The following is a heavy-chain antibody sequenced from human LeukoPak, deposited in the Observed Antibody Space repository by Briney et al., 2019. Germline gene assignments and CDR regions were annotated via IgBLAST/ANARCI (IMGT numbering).Heavy chain of an antibody. CDR3: ARAIQFGGYFDY. D-gene: IGHD2-15*01. V-gene: IGHV3-53*01. Sequence: GGSLRLSCAASGFTVSGDYMSWVRQAPGKGLEWVAVIYGAGTTYYADSVKGRFTISRDNSKNTLYLQMNSLRVEDTAVYYCARAIQFGGYFDYWGQGTLVTVSP. CDR2: IYGAGTT. J-gene: IGHJ4*02. CDR1: GFTVSGDY.